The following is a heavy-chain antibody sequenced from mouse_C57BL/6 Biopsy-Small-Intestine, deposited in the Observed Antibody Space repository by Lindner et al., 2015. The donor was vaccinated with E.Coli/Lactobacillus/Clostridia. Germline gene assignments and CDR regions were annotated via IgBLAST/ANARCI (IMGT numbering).Heavy chain of an antibody. D-gene: IGHD2-3*01. Sequence: VQLQESGAELARPGASVKLSCKASGYTFTSYGICWVKQRTGQGLEWIGEIYPRSGNTYYNEKFKGKATLTADKSSSTAYMELRSLTSEDSAVYFCARDDGYSLVGYAMDYWGQGTSVTVSS. V-gene: IGHV1-81*01. CDR1: GYTFTSYG. J-gene: IGHJ4*01. CDR2: IYPRSGNT. CDR3: ARDDGYSLVGYAMDY.